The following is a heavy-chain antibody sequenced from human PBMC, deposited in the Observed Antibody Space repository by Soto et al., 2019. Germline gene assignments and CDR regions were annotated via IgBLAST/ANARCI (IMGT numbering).Heavy chain of an antibody. CDR3: STDPNGDYIGAFDN. CDR2: ITGSGGGT. Sequence: EVQLLESGGRLVPPGGSLRLSCAGSRFSFSNYAMTWARQAPGEGLEWVSSITGSGGGTTYADAVKGRFTISRDKSKNILYLQMDSLRADDTAVYYCSTDPNGDYIGAFDNWGQGTMVTVSS. CDR1: RFSFSNYA. J-gene: IGHJ3*02. D-gene: IGHD4-17*01. V-gene: IGHV3-23*01.